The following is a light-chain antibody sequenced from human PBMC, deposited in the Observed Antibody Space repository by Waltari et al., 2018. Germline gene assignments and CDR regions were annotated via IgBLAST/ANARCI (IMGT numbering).Light chain of an antibody. J-gene: IGLJ1*01. CDR3: ATWDDSLNLFV. Sequence: QSVLTQPSSVPGIPGQAVILSCSGSSSNIRNNAVSWYQQLLGAAPKLLIYQNSVRPSGVPDRISGSKSGTSASLAISRLQSGDEAHYYCATWDDSLNLFVFGSGTQVSVL. CDR2: QNS. V-gene: IGLV1-44*01. CDR1: SSNIRNNA.